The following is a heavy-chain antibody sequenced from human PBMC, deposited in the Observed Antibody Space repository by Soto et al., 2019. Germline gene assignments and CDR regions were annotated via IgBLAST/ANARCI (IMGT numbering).Heavy chain of an antibody. J-gene: IGHJ1*01. CDR3: ARDPKKPTYYDFWSGYYDRYFQH. Sequence: XGGSLRLSCAASLFTFSSYWMHWVRQSPGKGLVWVSRINSDGSSTSYADSVKGRFTISRDNAKNTLYLQMNSLRAEDTAVYYCARDPKKPTYYDFWSGYYDRYFQHWGQGTLVTVSS. D-gene: IGHD3-3*01. V-gene: IGHV3-74*01. CDR1: LFTFSSYW. CDR2: INSDGSST.